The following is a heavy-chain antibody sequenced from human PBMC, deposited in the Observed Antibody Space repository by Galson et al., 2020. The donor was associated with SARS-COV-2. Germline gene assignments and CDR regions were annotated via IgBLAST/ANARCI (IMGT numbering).Heavy chain of an antibody. Sequence: GGSLRLSCAASGFTFSSYAMHWVRQAPGKGLEWVAVISYDGSNKYYADSVKGRFTISRDNSKNTLYLQMNSLRAEDTAVYYCARDLGTTLGFRIYYYYGMDVWGQGTTVTVSS. CDR2: ISYDGSNK. J-gene: IGHJ6*02. D-gene: IGHD3-16*01. CDR1: GFTFSSYA. CDR3: ARDLGTTLGFRIYYYYGMDV. V-gene: IGHV3-30*04.